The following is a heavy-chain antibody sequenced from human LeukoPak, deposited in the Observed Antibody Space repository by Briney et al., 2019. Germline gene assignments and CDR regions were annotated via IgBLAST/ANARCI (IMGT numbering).Heavy chain of an antibody. Sequence: GGSLRLSCAPSGFTFSSYPMSWVRQAPEKGREWGSAISGSGGRPYYADSVTGRFTISRDNSKNPLYLQMNSLRAEDTAVYYCAKSGYCSGGSCYYYYYMDVWGKGTTVTVSS. V-gene: IGHV3-23*01. CDR3: AKSGYCSGGSCYYYYYMDV. CDR1: GFTFSSYP. J-gene: IGHJ6*03. CDR2: ISGSGGRP. D-gene: IGHD2-15*01.